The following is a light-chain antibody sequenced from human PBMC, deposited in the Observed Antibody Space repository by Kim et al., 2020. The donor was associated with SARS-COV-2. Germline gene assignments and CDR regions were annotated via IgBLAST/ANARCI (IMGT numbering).Light chain of an antibody. J-gene: IGLJ3*02. CDR1: SSNIGTNY. CDR2: SNN. Sequence: GQRVTISCSGTSSNIGTNYVYWYQQRPGTAPKLLIYSNNHRPSGVPDRFSGSKSGTSASLAISGLRSEDEADYYCAAWDDSLSAPVFGGGTQLTVL. V-gene: IGLV1-47*02. CDR3: AAWDDSLSAPV.